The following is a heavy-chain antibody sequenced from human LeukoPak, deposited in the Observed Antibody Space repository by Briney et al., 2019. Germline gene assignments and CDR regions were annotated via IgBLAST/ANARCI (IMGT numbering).Heavy chain of an antibody. CDR3: ARAYSSSWYPGGDAFDI. CDR1: GGSFSGYY. Sequence: SETLSLTCAVYGGSFSGYYWSWIRQPPGKGLEWIGEINHSGSTNYNPSLKSRVTISVDTSKNQFSLKLSSVTAADTAVYYCARAYSSSWYPGGDAFDIWGQGTMVTVSS. J-gene: IGHJ3*02. V-gene: IGHV4-34*01. D-gene: IGHD6-13*01. CDR2: INHSGST.